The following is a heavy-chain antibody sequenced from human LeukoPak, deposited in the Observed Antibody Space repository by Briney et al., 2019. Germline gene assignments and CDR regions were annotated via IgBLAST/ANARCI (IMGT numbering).Heavy chain of an antibody. Sequence: GGSLRLSCAASGFTFSKYWMLWVRQAPGKGLESVSRINTDGTVTTYADSVKGRFTVSRYNADNTMFLQMNSVRDEDTAVYYCATKQWLAPPPDSWGQGTTVTVSS. D-gene: IGHD6-19*01. CDR2: INTDGTVT. V-gene: IGHV3-74*01. CDR1: GFTFSKYW. J-gene: IGHJ6*02. CDR3: ATKQWLAPPPDS.